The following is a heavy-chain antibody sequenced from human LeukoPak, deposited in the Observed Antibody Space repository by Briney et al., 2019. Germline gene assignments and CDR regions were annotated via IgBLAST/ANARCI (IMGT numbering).Heavy chain of an antibody. CDR2: INSNSGGT. CDR1: GYTFTGYY. CDR3: ARVASGYNYGSWFDP. V-gene: IGHV1-2*02. J-gene: IGHJ5*02. Sequence: GASVKVSCKACGYTFTGYYMHWVRQVPGQGLEWMGWINSNSGGTNYAQKFQGRVTMTRDTSITTAYMELSRLTSDDTAVYYCARVASGYNYGSWFDPWGQGTLVTVYS. D-gene: IGHD5-18*01.